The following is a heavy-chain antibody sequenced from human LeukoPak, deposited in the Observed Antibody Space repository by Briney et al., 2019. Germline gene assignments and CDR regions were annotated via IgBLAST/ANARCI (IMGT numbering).Heavy chain of an antibody. J-gene: IGHJ6*03. CDR2: IYYSGST. CDR1: GGSISSSSYY. Sequence: SETLSLTCTVSGGSISSSSYYWGWIRQPPGKGLEWIGSIYYSGSTYYNPSLKSRVTISVDTSKNQFSLKPSSVTAADTAVYYCARLYYDFWSGYSHYMDVWGKGTTVTVSS. CDR3: ARLYYDFWSGYSHYMDV. V-gene: IGHV4-39*01. D-gene: IGHD3-3*01.